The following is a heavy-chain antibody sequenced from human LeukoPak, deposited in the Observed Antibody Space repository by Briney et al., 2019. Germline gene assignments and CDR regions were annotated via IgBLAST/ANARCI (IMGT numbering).Heavy chain of an antibody. J-gene: IGHJ5*01. Sequence: SETLSLTCPVSGGSVSSSRYYWGWIRQPPGKGLEWIGSIYYTGSTYYKPSLKSRVTISVDASKNQISLKLSSVTAADTAVYFCARHKSFDYXSXXXXWGXGXXXT. V-gene: IGHV4-39*01. CDR3: ARHKSFDYXSXXXX. CDR2: IYYTGST. CDR1: GGSVSSSRYY. D-gene: IGHD3-9*01.